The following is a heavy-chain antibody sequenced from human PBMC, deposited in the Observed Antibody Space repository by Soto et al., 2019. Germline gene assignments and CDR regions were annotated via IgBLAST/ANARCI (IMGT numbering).Heavy chain of an antibody. J-gene: IGHJ4*02. CDR1: GFSLSTSGVG. D-gene: IGHD3-22*01. V-gene: IGHV2-5*01. Sequence: QITLKESGPTLVKPTQTLTLTCTFSGFSLSTSGVGVGWIRQPPGKALEWLALIYWNDDKRYSPSLKSRLTITKDTSKYQVVLTMTNMDPVDTATYYCAHRLFGVVIFDYWGQGTLVTVSS. CDR2: IYWNDDK. CDR3: AHRLFGVVIFDY.